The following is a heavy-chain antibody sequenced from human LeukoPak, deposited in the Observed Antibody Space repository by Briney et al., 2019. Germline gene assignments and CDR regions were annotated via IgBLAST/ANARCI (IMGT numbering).Heavy chain of an antibody. J-gene: IGHJ3*02. CDR2: IWYDGNNK. Sequence: GRSLRLSCAASGFTFSSYGVQGVRRAPGKGRVGVAVIWYDGNNKYYADSVQGRFTISRDNSKTTLYLQMNSLSAEDTAVYYCARDANWGFDAFDIWGQGTMVTVSS. CDR1: GFTFSSYG. D-gene: IGHD7-27*01. V-gene: IGHV3-33*01. CDR3: ARDANWGFDAFDI.